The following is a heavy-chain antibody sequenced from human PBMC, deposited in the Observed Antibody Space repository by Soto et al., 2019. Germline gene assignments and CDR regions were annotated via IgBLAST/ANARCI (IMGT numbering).Heavy chain of an antibody. CDR2: ISYDGSNK. CDR3: ARDGSITIFGVVIEYYYYGMDV. J-gene: IGHJ6*02. D-gene: IGHD3-3*01. V-gene: IGHV3-30-3*01. Sequence: PGGFLRLSCAASGFAFSSYAMHWVRQAPGKGLEWVAVISYDGSNKYYADSVKGRFTISRDNSKNTLYLQMNSLRAEDTAVYYCARDGSITIFGVVIEYYYYGMDVWGQGTTVTVSS. CDR1: GFAFSSYA.